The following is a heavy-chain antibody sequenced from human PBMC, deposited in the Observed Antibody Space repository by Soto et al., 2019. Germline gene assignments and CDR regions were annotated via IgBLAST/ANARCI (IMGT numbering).Heavy chain of an antibody. CDR1: GYTFTTYG. CDR3: ATGGNYEFWSGYSHFDY. Sequence: ASVKVSCKASGYTFTTYGISWVRQAPGQGLEWMGWISAYNGNTNYAQRLQGRVTMTEDTSTDTAYMELSSLRSEDTAVYYCATGGNYEFWSGYSHFDYWGQGTLVTVSS. J-gene: IGHJ4*02. CDR2: ISAYNGNT. V-gene: IGHV1-18*01. D-gene: IGHD3-3*01.